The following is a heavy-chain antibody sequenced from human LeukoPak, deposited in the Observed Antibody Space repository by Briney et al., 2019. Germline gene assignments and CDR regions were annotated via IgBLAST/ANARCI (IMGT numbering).Heavy chain of an antibody. J-gene: IGHJ2*01. V-gene: IGHV3-15*01. D-gene: IGHD3-22*01. CDR2: IKSKANGETR. Sequence: GGSLRLSCAASGFTLSNAWMNWVRQAPSKGLEWVGLIKSKANGETRDYAAPVKGRFTISRDDSDNTLYLQMNSPRAEDTAVYYCAKDGYYDSSAYYYVRCFDLWGRGTLVTVSS. CDR1: GFTLSNAW. CDR3: AKDGYYDSSAYYYVRCFDL.